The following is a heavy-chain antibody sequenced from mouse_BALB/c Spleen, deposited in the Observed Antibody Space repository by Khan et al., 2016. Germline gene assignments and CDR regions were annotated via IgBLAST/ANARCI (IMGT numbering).Heavy chain of an antibody. CDR1: GFNIKDCY. V-gene: IGHV14-1*02. Sequence: EVQLQESGAELVRPGALVKLSCKASGFNIKDCYIHWAKQRPEQGLEWIGWIDPENGNTIYGPKFQDKASITADTSSNTAYLQLSSLTSEDTAVYYCARGYDGFAYWGPGTLVTVSA. CDR3: ARGYDGFAY. CDR2: IDPENGNT. J-gene: IGHJ3*01. D-gene: IGHD2-2*01.